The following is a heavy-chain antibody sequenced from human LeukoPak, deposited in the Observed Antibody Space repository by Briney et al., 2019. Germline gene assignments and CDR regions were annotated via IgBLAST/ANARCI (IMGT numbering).Heavy chain of an antibody. CDR2: INHSGST. Sequence: SETLSLTCAVYGGSFSGYYWSWIRQPPGKGLEWIGEINHSGSTNYNPSLKSRVTISVDTSKNQFSLKLSAVTAADTAVYYCARWVVPAAIDYWGQGTLVTVSS. V-gene: IGHV4-34*01. D-gene: IGHD2-2*02. CDR3: ARWVVPAAIDY. CDR1: GGSFSGYY. J-gene: IGHJ4*02.